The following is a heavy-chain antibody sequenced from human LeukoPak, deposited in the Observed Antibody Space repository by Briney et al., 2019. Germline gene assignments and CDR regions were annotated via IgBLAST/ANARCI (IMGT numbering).Heavy chain of an antibody. V-gene: IGHV4-39*01. CDR2: IYYSGST. D-gene: IGHD3-22*01. Sequence: SETLSLTCTVSGGSTCSSSYYWGWIRQPPGKGLEWIGSIYYSGSTYYNPSLKSRVTISVDTSKNQFSLNLSSVTAADTAVYYCARLYYDSSGYYQICYFDYWGQGTLVTVSS. J-gene: IGHJ4*02. CDR1: GGSTCSSSYY. CDR3: ARLYYDSSGYYQICYFDY.